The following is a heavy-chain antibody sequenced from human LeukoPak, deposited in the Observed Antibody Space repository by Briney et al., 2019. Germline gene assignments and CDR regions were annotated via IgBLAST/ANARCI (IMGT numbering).Heavy chain of an antibody. CDR3: ARSGDTASWGYYYYYYMDV. V-gene: IGHV1-2*02. J-gene: IGHJ6*03. CDR2: INPNSGGT. Sequence: ASVKVSCKASGYTFTGYYMHWVRQAPGQGLEWMGWINPNSGGTNYAQKFQGRVTMTRDTSISTAYMELSSLRSEDTAVYYCARSGDTASWGYYYYYYMDVWGKGTTVTVSS. CDR1: GYTFTGYY. D-gene: IGHD5-18*01.